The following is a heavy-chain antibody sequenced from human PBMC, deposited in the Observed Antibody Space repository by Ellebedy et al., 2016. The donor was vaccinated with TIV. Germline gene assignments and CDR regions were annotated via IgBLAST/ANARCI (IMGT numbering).Heavy chain of an antibody. V-gene: IGHV3-23*01. Sequence: GGSLRLSXAASGFTFSSYSMNWVRQAPGKGLEWVSAISGSGGTTYYADSVKGRFTISRDNSKNTLYLQMNSLRAEDTAVYYCAKHRADCSGGSCFGRGMDVWGQGTTVTVSS. CDR2: ISGSGGTT. CDR3: AKHRADCSGGSCFGRGMDV. J-gene: IGHJ6*02. D-gene: IGHD2-15*01. CDR1: GFTFSSYS.